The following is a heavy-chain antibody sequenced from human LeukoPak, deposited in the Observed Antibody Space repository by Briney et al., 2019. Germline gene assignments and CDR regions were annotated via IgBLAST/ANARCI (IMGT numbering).Heavy chain of an antibody. Sequence: SVKVSCKASGGTFSSYAISWVRQAPGQGLEWMGGIIPIFGTANYAQKFQGRVTITADESTSTAYMELSSLRSEDTAVYYCARAHITIFGVVDYGMDVWGQGTTVTVSS. CDR2: IIPIFGTA. CDR1: GGTFSSYA. V-gene: IGHV1-69*13. D-gene: IGHD3-3*01. J-gene: IGHJ6*02. CDR3: ARAHITIFGVVDYGMDV.